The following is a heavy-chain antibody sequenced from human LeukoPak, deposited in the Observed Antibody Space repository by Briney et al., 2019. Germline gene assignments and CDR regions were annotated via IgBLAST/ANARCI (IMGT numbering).Heavy chain of an antibody. J-gene: IGHJ5*02. CDR2: ITPIFGAA. V-gene: IGHV1-69*13. CDR3: ARAPFNRITMVRGVIGWFDP. D-gene: IGHD3-10*01. CDR1: GGTFSSYA. Sequence: SVKVSCKASGGTFSSYAISWVRQAPGQGLEWMGGITPIFGAANYAQKFQGRVTITADESTSTAYMELSSLRSEDTAVYYCARAPFNRITMVRGVIGWFDPWGQGTLVTVSS.